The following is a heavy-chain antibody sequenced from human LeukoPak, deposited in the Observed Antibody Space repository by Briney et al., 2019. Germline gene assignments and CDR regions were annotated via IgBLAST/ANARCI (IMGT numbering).Heavy chain of an antibody. J-gene: IGHJ4*02. V-gene: IGHV3-72*01. CDR2: VRNKPNTYTT. CDR3: TRVRHGDYFDY. Sequence: PGGSLRLSCAASGFTFSSFDMNWVRQAPGKGLEWVGRVRNKPNTYTTDYAASVKGRFTISRDDSKNSLYLQMNSLKTEDTAVYYCTRVRHGDYFDYWGQGTLVTVSS. D-gene: IGHD4-17*01. CDR1: GFTFSSFD.